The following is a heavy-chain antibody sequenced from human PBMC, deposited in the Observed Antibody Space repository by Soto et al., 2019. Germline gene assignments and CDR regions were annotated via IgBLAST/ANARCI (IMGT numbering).Heavy chain of an antibody. CDR1: GFTFSSYG. J-gene: IGHJ6*02. CDR3: AKALGVVPATHYYYYYGMDV. Sequence: QVQLVESGGGVVQPGRSLRLSCAASGFTFSSYGMHWVRQAPGKGLEWVAVISYDGSNKYYADSVKGRFTISRDNSKNTLYLQMNSLRAEDTAVYYCAKALGVVPATHYYYYYGMDVWGQGTTVTVSS. V-gene: IGHV3-30*18. D-gene: IGHD2-15*01. CDR2: ISYDGSNK.